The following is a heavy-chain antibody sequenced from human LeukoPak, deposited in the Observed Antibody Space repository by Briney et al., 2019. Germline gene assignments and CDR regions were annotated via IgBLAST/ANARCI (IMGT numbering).Heavy chain of an antibody. CDR1: GGSLSSYS. J-gene: IGHJ5*02. V-gene: IGHV4-4*07. D-gene: IGHD3-16*01. CDR3: ARRMLEARQSSATNWFDT. CDR2: IYASGAT. Sequence: SETLSLTCSVSGGSLSSYSWSWIRQPPGKRLEWIGRIYASGATIYNPPLQSRISISVATSNNHFSLHLTSVTAADTAVYYCARRMLEARQSSATNWFDTWGQGTLVTVSS.